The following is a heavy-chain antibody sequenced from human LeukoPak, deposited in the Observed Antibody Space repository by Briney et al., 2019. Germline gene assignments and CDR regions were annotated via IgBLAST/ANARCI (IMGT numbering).Heavy chain of an antibody. CDR2: IDPNSGES. CDR3: ARDRDYSNTERGFDY. Sequence: ASVKVSCKTSGYTFTDYYIHWVRQAPGQGLEWMGWIDPNSGESNSAQKFQGRVTMTGDTSISTAYMELRRVTSDDTAVYYCARDRDYSNTERGFDYWGQGTLVTVSS. V-gene: IGHV1-2*02. CDR1: GYTFTDYY. D-gene: IGHD4-11*01. J-gene: IGHJ4*02.